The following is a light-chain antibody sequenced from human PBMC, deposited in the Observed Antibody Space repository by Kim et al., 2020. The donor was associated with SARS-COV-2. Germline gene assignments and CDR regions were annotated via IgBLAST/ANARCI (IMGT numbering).Light chain of an antibody. V-gene: IGKV3-20*01. CDR3: QQYATSPET. CDR2: SAS. J-gene: IGKJ1*01. CDR1: QSVSSNF. Sequence: ENVLTQSPGTLSLSPGERATLSCRASQSVSSNFLAWYQQKAGQAPRLVIYSASSRASGIPDRFSGSGSGTDFTLTISTLEPEDFAVYYCQQYATSPETFGQGTKGDIK.